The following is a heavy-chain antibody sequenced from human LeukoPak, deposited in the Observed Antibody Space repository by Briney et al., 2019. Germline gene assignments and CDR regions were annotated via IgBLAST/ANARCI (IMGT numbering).Heavy chain of an antibody. CDR1: GYTFTRYG. CDR3: ARDHSNWNYAPDF. D-gene: IGHD1-7*01. V-gene: IGHV1-18*01. CDR2: ISASNGNT. J-gene: IGHJ4*02. Sequence: GASVKVSCKVSGYTFTRYGISWVRQAPGQGLQWLGWISASNGNTNYAQKFRDRVTMSTDTSTGTAYLDVRSLTSDDTAVYYCARDHSNWNYAPDFWGQGTLVIVSS.